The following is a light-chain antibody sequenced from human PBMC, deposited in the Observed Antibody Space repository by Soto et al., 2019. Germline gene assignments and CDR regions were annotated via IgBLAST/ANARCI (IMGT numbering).Light chain of an antibody. CDR3: HQYAYSPQS. J-gene: IGKJ5*01. V-gene: IGKV3-20*01. Sequence: EIVLTQSPGTLSLSPGERATVSCRASQSVGNNYLAWFQQKPGQAPRLLIYNTFSRATAIPDRFSGSGSGTDFTLTISRLEPEDFAVYYCHQYAYSPQSFGQGTRLEMK. CDR1: QSVGNNY. CDR2: NTF.